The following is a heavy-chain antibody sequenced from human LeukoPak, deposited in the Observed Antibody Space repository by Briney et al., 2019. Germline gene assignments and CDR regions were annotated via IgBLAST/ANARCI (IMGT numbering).Heavy chain of an antibody. CDR3: ASRAWIDS. D-gene: IGHD1-1*01. J-gene: IGHJ4*02. CDR2: IRPDGGEK. V-gene: IGHV3-7*01. CDR1: GFTFSTFW. Sequence: PGGSLRLSCAASGFTFSTFWMTWVRQAPGKGLEWVANIRPDGGEKNYVDSVKGRFTISRDNARNSLYLQMNSLRADDTAVYYCASRAWIDSWGQGTLVTVSS.